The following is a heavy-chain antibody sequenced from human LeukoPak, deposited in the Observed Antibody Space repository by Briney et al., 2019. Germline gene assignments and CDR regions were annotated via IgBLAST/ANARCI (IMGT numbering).Heavy chain of an antibody. CDR3: ARGAVSGYPFYFDY. D-gene: IGHD5-12*01. J-gene: IGHJ4*02. Sequence: ASVKVSCKASGYTFTSYAVHWVRQAPGQRLEWMGWINAGNGNTKYSQKFQGRVAITRDTSASTAYMELSSLRSEDTAVYYCARGAVSGYPFYFDYWGQGTLVTVSS. CDR1: GYTFTSYA. CDR2: INAGNGNT. V-gene: IGHV1-3*01.